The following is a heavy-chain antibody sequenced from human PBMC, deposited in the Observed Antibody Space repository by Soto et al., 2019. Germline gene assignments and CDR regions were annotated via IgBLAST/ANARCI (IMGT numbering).Heavy chain of an antibody. Sequence: GASVKVSCKASGYTFTSYGISWVRQAPGQGLEWMGWISAYNGNTNYAQKLQGRVTMTTDTSTSTAYMELRSQRSDDTAVYYCARDKAPQYYDFWSGYPTRDYWGQGTLVTVSS. CDR3: ARDKAPQYYDFWSGYPTRDY. CDR2: ISAYNGNT. D-gene: IGHD3-3*01. CDR1: GYTFTSYG. J-gene: IGHJ4*02. V-gene: IGHV1-18*01.